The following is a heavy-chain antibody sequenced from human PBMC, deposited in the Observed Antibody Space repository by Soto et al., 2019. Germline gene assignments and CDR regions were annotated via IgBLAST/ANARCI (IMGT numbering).Heavy chain of an antibody. CDR1: GYTFTSYG. V-gene: IGHV1-18*04. D-gene: IGHD6-6*01. CDR3: ARERWKYRRDAFDI. Sequence: GASVKVSCKASGYTFTSYGISWVRQAPGQGLEWMGWISAYNGNTNYAQTLQGRVTMTTDTSTSTAYMELRSLRSDDTAVYYCARERWKYRRDAFDIWGQGTMVTVSS. CDR2: ISAYNGNT. J-gene: IGHJ3*02.